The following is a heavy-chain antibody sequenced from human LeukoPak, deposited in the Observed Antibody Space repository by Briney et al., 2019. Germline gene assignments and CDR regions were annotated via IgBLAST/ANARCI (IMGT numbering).Heavy chain of an antibody. CDR2: ISYSGST. Sequence: SETLSLTCTVSGGSISSYYWSWIRQPPGKGLEWIRYISYSGSTNYNPSLKSRVTISIDTSKKQFSLKLRSVTAADTAIYYCARQGYDILTGYIDAFDIWGQGTMVTVSS. D-gene: IGHD3-9*01. J-gene: IGHJ3*02. CDR1: GGSISSYY. V-gene: IGHV4-59*08. CDR3: ARQGYDILTGYIDAFDI.